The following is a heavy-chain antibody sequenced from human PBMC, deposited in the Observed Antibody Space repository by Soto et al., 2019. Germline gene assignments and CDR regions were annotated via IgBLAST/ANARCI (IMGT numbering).Heavy chain of an antibody. CDR3: ASARSMIVVVIQPLDY. Sequence: HPGGSLRLSCAASGFTFSSYAMSWVRQAPGKGLEWVSAISGSGGSTYYADSVKGRFTISRDNSKNTLYLQMNSLRAEDTAVYYCASARSMIVVVIQPLDYWGQGTLVTVSS. V-gene: IGHV3-23*01. D-gene: IGHD3-22*01. CDR2: ISGSGGST. J-gene: IGHJ4*02. CDR1: GFTFSSYA.